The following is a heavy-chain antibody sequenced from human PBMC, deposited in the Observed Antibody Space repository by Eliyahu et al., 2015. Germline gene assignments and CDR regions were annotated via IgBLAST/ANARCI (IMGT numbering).Heavy chain of an antibody. J-gene: IGHJ5*02. Sequence: QITLKESGPTLVKPSQTLTLTCTFSGFSLSXTGVGVGWIRQPPGKALEWLALIYWDDDKRYSPSLMSRLTINKDTSKNQVVLTMTDVDPVDAATYYCAYRGEQIRGVPNWFDPWGQGTLVTVSS. CDR2: IYWDDDK. D-gene: IGHD3-10*01. V-gene: IGHV2-5*02. CDR3: AYRGEQIRGVPNWFDP. CDR1: GFSLSXTGVG.